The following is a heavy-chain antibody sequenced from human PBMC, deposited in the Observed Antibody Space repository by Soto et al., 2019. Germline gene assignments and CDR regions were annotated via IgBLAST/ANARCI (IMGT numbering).Heavy chain of an antibody. D-gene: IGHD3-16*02. Sequence: SETLSLTCAVYGGSFSGYYWSWIRQPPGKGLEWIGEINHSGSTNYNPSLKSRVTITVDTSKNQFSLKLSSVTAADTAVYYCARGLHYDYVWGSYRYYYGMDVWGQGTTVTVSS. CDR2: INHSGST. V-gene: IGHV4-34*01. CDR1: GGSFSGYY. J-gene: IGHJ6*02. CDR3: ARGLHYDYVWGSYRYYYGMDV.